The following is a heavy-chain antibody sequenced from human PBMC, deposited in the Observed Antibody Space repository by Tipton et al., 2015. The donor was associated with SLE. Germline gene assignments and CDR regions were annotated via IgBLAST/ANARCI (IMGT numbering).Heavy chain of an antibody. CDR1: GGSTNSYY. J-gene: IGHJ2*01. CDR3: ARVEGSGYRYWYFDL. Sequence: TLSLTCTVSGGSTNSYYWTWIRQPPGKGLEWIGGIYDSGSTNYNPSLKSRVTISVDTSKNQFSLKLSSVTAADTAVYYCARVEGSGYRYWYFDLWGRGTLVTVSS. CDR2: IYDSGST. V-gene: IGHV4-4*08. D-gene: IGHD3-22*01.